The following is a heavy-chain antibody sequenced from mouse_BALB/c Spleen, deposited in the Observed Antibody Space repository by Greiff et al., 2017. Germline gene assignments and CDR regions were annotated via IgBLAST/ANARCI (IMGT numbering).Heavy chain of an antibody. CDR1: GYTFTSYW. Sequence: QVQLQQPGAELVKPGASVKLSCKASGYTFTSYWMHWVKQRPGQGLEWIGEINPSNGRTNYNEKFKSKATLTVDKSSSTAYMQLSSLTSEDSAVYYCEREEKDGYDAWFAYWGQGTLVTVSA. CDR3: EREEKDGYDAWFAY. J-gene: IGHJ3*01. V-gene: IGHV1S81*02. D-gene: IGHD2-2*01. CDR2: INPSNGRT.